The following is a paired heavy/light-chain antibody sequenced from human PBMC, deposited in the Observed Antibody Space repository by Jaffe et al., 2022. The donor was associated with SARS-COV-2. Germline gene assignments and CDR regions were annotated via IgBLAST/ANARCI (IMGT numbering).Light chain of an antibody. Sequence: QSVLTQPPSVSAAPGQKVTISCSGGNSNIGSNYVSWYQQLPGTAPKLVIYEDNKRPSGIPDRFSASKSDTSATLDITGLQTGDEADYYCGTWDYSLSSWVFGGGTKLAVL. CDR2: EDN. J-gene: IGLJ3*02. CDR1: NSNIGSNY. CDR3: GTWDYSLSSWV. V-gene: IGLV1-51*01.
Heavy chain of an antibody. Sequence: EVQLVQSGAEVKEPGESLKISCQGSGYSFTSYWIAWVRQTPGKGLEWMGIIYPADSDIRYSPSFQGQVTISVDKSISTAYLQWTSLRASDTAMYYCARTRGSWYFHGSDYWGQGTQVTVSS. V-gene: IGHV5-51*01. CDR1: GYSFTSYW. J-gene: IGHJ4*02. CDR3: ARTRGSWYFHGSDY. CDR2: IYPADSDI. D-gene: IGHD6-13*01.